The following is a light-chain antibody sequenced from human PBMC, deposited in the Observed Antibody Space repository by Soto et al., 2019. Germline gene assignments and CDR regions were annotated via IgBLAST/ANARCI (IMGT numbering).Light chain of an antibody. CDR2: GAS. Sequence: EIVLTQSPDTLYLSPGEGATLSCRASQRVNSSYLAWYQQKPGQAPRLLISGASDRATGVPVRVSGSGYGTDFTLTISRLEPEDFAVYYCQQYVNSPVTFGQGTNLQIK. CDR3: QQYVNSPVT. CDR1: QRVNSSY. V-gene: IGKV3-20*01. J-gene: IGKJ2*01.